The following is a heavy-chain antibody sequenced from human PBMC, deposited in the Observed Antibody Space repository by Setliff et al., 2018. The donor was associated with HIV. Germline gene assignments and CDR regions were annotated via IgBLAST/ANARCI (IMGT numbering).Heavy chain of an antibody. CDR3: ARVPTNPDFYYYYMDV. CDR2: IYYSGGT. J-gene: IGHJ6*03. Sequence: PSETLSLTCTVSGGSISNGGYYWSWIRQHPGKGLEWIGYIYYSGGTYYNPSLKSRVTISVDTSKNQFSLKLSSVTAADTAVYYCARVPTNPDFYYYYMDVWGKGTTVTVSS. CDR1: GGSISNGGYY. V-gene: IGHV4-31*03.